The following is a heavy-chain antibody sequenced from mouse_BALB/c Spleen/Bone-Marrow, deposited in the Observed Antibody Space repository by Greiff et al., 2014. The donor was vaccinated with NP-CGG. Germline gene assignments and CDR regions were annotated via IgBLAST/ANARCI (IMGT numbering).Heavy chain of an antibody. CDR2: IHYSGTT. V-gene: IGHV3-1*02. D-gene: IGHD4-1*01. CDR3: ARFAGTPYTMDY. J-gene: IGHJ4*01. Sequence: DVHLVESGPDLVKPSQSLSLTCTVTGYSITSYYSWHWIRQFPGNKLEWMGYIHYSGTTVYNPSLNSRISITQDTSNNQFFLQLNSVTTEDTATYYCARFAGTPYTMDYWGQGTSVTVSS. CDR1: GYSITSYYS.